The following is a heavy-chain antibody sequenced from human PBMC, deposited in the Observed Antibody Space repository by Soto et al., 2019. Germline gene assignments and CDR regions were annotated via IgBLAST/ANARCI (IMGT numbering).Heavy chain of an antibody. V-gene: IGHV4-4*07. CDR2: LYTRGTT. CDR3: AKGGTYYFDS. D-gene: IGHD3-16*01. Sequence: PSETLSLTCSVSGASISNFYWSWIRQSAGKGLEWIGRLYTRGTTDYNPSLKSRVTMSIDTSKHRVSLSLTSVTAADTAVYYCAKGGTYYFDSWGQGIVVTVSS. J-gene: IGHJ4*02. CDR1: GASISNFY.